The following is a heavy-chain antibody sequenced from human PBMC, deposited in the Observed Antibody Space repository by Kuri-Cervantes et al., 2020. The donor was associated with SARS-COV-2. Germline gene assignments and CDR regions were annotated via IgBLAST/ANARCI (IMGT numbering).Heavy chain of an antibody. CDR1: GGSISSGNYY. CDR3: ASLSRPNMTTATTPDY. CDR2: IYYSGST. D-gene: IGHD4-17*01. V-gene: IGHV4-31*03. Sequence: SETLSLTCTVSGGSISSGNYYWSWIRQHPGKGLEWIGYIYYSGSTYYNPSLKSRVTMSLDTSKNQFSLKLTSVSAADTAVYYCASLSRPNMTTATTPDYWGQGTLVTVSS. J-gene: IGHJ4*02.